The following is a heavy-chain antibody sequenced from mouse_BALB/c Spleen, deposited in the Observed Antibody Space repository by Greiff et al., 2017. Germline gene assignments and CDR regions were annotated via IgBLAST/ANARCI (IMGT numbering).Heavy chain of an antibody. Sequence: EVQLQQSGAELVKPGASVKLSCTASGFNIKDTYMHWVKQRPEQGLEWIGRIDPANGNTKYDPKFQGKATITADTSSNTAYLQLSSLTYEDTAVYYCARGEYYRYDENAMDYWGQGTSVTVSS. D-gene: IGHD2-14*01. CDR2: IDPANGNT. CDR3: ARGEYYRYDENAMDY. J-gene: IGHJ4*01. V-gene: IGHV14-3*02. CDR1: GFNIKDTY.